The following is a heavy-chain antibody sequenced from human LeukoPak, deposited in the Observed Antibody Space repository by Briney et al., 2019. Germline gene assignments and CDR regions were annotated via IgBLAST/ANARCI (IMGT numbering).Heavy chain of an antibody. D-gene: IGHD6-19*01. CDR2: ISYDGSNK. Sequence: GRSLRLSCAASGFTFSSYGMHWVRRAPGKGLEWVAVISYDGSNKYYADSVKGRFTISRDNSKNTLYLQMNSLRAEDTAVYYCAKDFGSSGFPLGYWGQGTLVTVSS. V-gene: IGHV3-30*18. CDR3: AKDFGSSGFPLGY. J-gene: IGHJ4*02. CDR1: GFTFSSYG.